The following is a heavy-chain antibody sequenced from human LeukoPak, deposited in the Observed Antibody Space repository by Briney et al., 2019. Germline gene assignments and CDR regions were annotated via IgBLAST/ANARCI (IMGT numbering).Heavy chain of an antibody. Sequence: GGSLRLSCAASGFTFSSYWMSWVRQAPGKGLEWVANIKQDGSEKYYVDSVMGRFTISRDNAKNSLYLQMNSLRAEDTAVYYCATDNLLYCSGGSCYVDYWGQGTLVTVSS. J-gene: IGHJ4*02. CDR3: ATDNLLYCSGGSCYVDY. D-gene: IGHD2-15*01. V-gene: IGHV3-7*03. CDR2: IKQDGSEK. CDR1: GFTFSSYW.